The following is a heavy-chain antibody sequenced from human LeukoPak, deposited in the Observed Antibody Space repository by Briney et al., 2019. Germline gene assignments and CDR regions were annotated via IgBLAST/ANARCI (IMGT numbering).Heavy chain of an antibody. D-gene: IGHD3-3*01. CDR3: VKDFGNSWSHWFDL. J-gene: IGHJ5*02. CDR2: ISGNGVST. CDR1: GFTFSTYP. V-gene: IGHV3-64D*06. Sequence: GGSLRLSCSASGFTFSTYPMHWVRQGPGKGLEYVSAISGNGVSTYYADSVKGRFIISRDNSKNTLYLQMRSLRTEDTAVYYCVKDFGNSWSHWFDLWGQGTLVTVSS.